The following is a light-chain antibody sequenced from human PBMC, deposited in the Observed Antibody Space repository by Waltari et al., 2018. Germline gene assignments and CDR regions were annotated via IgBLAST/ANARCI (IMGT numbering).Light chain of an antibody. Sequence: QSALTQPASVSGSPGQSITISRTGTSSDAGGYNYVSWYQQHPGKAPKLMIYDVSNRPSGVSNRFSGSKSGNTASLTISGLQAEDEADYYCSSYISSSTLELFGGGTSLTVL. CDR3: SSYISSSTLEL. V-gene: IGLV2-14*03. CDR2: DVS. J-gene: IGLJ2*01. CDR1: SSDAGGYNY.